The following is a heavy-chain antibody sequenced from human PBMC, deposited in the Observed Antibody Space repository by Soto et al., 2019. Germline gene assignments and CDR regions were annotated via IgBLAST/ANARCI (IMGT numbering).Heavy chain of an antibody. CDR2: IYYSGST. CDR3: ARDPLNYYGSGHGVYGMDV. CDR1: GGSISSDSYY. D-gene: IGHD3-10*01. J-gene: IGHJ6*02. V-gene: IGHV4-61*01. Sequence: SETLSLTCTVSGGSISSDSYYWGWIRQSPGKGLECVGYIYYSGSTNYNPSLKSRVTISVDTSKNQFSLKLRSVTAADTAVYYCARDPLNYYGSGHGVYGMDVWGQGTTVX.